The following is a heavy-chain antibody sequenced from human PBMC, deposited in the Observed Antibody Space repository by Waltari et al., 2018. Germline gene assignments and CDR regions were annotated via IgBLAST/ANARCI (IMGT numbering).Heavy chain of an antibody. V-gene: IGHV3-48*03. CDR3: ARDPEVVTAIRAFDI. CDR1: GFTFSSYE. J-gene: IGHJ3*02. Sequence: EVQLVESGGGLVQPGGSLRLSCAASGFTFSSYELTWVRQAPGKGLEWVSYISSSGSTIYYADSVKGRFTISRDNAKNSLYLQMNSLRAEDTAVYYCARDPEVVTAIRAFDIWGQGTMVTVSS. CDR2: ISSSGSTI. D-gene: IGHD2-21*02.